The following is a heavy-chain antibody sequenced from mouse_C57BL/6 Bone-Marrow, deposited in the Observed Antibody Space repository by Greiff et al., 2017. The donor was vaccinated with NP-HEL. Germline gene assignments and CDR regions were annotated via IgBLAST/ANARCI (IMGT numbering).Heavy chain of an antibody. CDR2: ISNGGGST. Sequence: EVKLVESGGGLVQPGGSLKLSCAASGFTFSDYYMYWVRQTPEKRLEWVAYISNGGGSTYYPDTVKGRFTISRDNAKNTLYLQMSRLKSEDTAMYYCARQGNYIQAMDYWGQGTSVTVSS. V-gene: IGHV5-12*01. J-gene: IGHJ4*01. CDR3: ARQGNYIQAMDY. CDR1: GFTFSDYY. D-gene: IGHD2-12*01.